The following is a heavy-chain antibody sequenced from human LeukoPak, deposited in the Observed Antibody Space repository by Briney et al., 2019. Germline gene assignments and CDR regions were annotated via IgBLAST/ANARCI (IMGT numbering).Heavy chain of an antibody. CDR3: ARDLSSSSNYVDGTFDF. CDR1: GYSISSGYY. Sequence: PSETLSLTCTVSGYSISSGYYWGWIRQPPGKGLEWIGSIYHSGSTYYNPSLKSRVTISLGTSKNQFSLKLSSVTAADTAVYCCARDLSSSSNYVDGTFDFWGQGTLVTVSS. J-gene: IGHJ3*01. V-gene: IGHV4-38-2*02. CDR2: IYHSGST. D-gene: IGHD4-11*01.